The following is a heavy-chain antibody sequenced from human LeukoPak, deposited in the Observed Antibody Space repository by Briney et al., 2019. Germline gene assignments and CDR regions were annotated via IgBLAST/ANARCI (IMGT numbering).Heavy chain of an antibody. J-gene: IGHJ3*02. D-gene: IGHD4-17*01. Sequence: GGSLRLSCAASGFTVSSNYMSWVRQAPGKGLEWVSVIYSGGSTYYADSVKGRFTISRDNSKNTLYLQMNSLRAEDTAVYYCARDPGDYGDGAFDIWGQGTMVTVSS. CDR2: IYSGGST. V-gene: IGHV3-66*01. CDR1: GFTVSSNY. CDR3: ARDPGDYGDGAFDI.